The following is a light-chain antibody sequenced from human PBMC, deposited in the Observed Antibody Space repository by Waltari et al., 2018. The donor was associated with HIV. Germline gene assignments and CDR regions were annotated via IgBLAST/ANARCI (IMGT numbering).Light chain of an antibody. J-gene: IGKJ2*01. CDR2: AAS. V-gene: IGKV1-27*01. Sequence: DIKLTHSPSSLSASVGDSATITCRSIQGIANHLACYQQKPGKVPKLLIYAASTLQSGVPSRFSGGGAETDFTLTISSLQPEDVASYDCKKYNSAPYTFGQGTRLEIK. CDR3: KKYNSAPYT. CDR1: QGIANH.